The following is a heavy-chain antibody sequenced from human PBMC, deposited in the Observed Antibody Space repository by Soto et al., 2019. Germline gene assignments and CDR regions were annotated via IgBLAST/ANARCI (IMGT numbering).Heavy chain of an antibody. D-gene: IGHD2-21*02. CDR2: TYYRSKWYN. Sequence: PSQTLSLTCAISGGSVSSNSAAWNWIRQSPSRGLEWLGRTYYRSKWYNDYAVSVKSRITINPDTSKNQFSLQLNSVTPEDTAVYYCARSYCGGDCYLPGYYYYGMDVWGQGTTVTVSS. CDR1: GGSVSSNSAA. V-gene: IGHV6-1*01. CDR3: ARSYCGGDCYLPGYYYYGMDV. J-gene: IGHJ6*02.